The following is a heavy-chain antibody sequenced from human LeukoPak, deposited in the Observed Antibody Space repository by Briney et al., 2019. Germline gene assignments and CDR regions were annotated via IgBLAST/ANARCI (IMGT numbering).Heavy chain of an antibody. CDR1: GFAFSGFR. CDR2: IEHNGNDE. V-gene: IGHV3-7*01. CDR3: ARDANRVGATGASDI. D-gene: IGHD1-26*01. J-gene: IGHJ3*02. Sequence: GGSLRLSCAVSGFAFSGFRMTWVRQAPGKGLEWVADIEHNGNDEYYVDSVRGRFTISRDNAKNSLYLQMDSLRAEDTAVYYCARDANRVGATGASDIWGQGTMVTVSS.